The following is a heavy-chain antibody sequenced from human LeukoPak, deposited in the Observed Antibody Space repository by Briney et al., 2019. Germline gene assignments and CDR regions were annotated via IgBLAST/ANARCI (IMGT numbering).Heavy chain of an antibody. CDR1: GYTFTSYG. Sequence: ASVKVSCKASGYTFTSYGISWVRQAPGQGLEWMGWISAYNGNTNYAQKLQGRVTMTTDTSTSTAYMGLRSLRSDDTAVYYCARDTYDYVWGSDFDYWGQGTLVAVSS. CDR2: ISAYNGNT. CDR3: ARDTYDYVWGSDFDY. V-gene: IGHV1-18*01. D-gene: IGHD3-16*01. J-gene: IGHJ4*02.